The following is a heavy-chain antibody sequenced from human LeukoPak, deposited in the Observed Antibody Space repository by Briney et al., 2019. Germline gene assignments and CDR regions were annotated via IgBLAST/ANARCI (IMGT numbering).Heavy chain of an antibody. CDR3: TRRVSGDDY. D-gene: IGHD7-27*01. Sequence: GGSLKLSCAASGFTFSGSAMHWVRQASGKGLEWVGRIRSKANSYATAYAASAKGRFTISRDDSKNTAYLQMNSLKTEDTAVYYCTRRVSGDDYWGQGTLVTVSS. CDR2: IRSKANSYAT. V-gene: IGHV3-73*01. J-gene: IGHJ4*02. CDR1: GFTFSGSA.